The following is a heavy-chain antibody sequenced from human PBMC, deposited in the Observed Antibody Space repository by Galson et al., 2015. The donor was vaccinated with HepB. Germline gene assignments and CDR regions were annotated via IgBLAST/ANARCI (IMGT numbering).Heavy chain of an antibody. D-gene: IGHD2-15*01. J-gene: IGHJ3*02. Sequence: SVKVSCKASGYTFSAFYIHCVRQAPGQRLEWLGWIDPNSGNTNYAQRFPGRISMTRDTSIRTVYMELSRLTSDDTAVYYCARVPRYCRGNTCWFDAFDIWGQGRLVTVSS. V-gene: IGHV1-2*02. CDR3: ARVPRYCRGNTCWFDAFDI. CDR2: IDPNSGNT. CDR1: GYTFSAFY.